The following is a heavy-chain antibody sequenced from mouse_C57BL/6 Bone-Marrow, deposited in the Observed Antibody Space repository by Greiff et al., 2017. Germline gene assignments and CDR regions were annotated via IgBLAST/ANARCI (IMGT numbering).Heavy chain of an antibody. J-gene: IGHJ4*01. CDR3: ARSYDYDDYTMDY. CDR2: MHPNGGSP. Sequence: QVQLQQPGAELVKPGASVKLSCKASGYTFTNYWMHWVTQRPGQGLEWIGMMHPNGGSPDYNEKLKSEATLSVDKSSRTAYMELSSLTSEDSAVYYCARSYDYDDYTMDYWGQGTSVTVSS. D-gene: IGHD2-4*01. V-gene: IGHV1-64*01. CDR1: GYTFTNYW.